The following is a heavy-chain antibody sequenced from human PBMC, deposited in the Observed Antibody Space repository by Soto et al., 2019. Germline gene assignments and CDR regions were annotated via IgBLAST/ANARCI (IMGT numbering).Heavy chain of an antibody. Sequence: QVQLVKSGGGVVQPGRSLRLSCAASGFTFSSYGMHWVRQAPGKGLEWVAVISYDGSNKYYADSVKGRFTISRDNSKNTLYLQMNSLRAEDTAVYYCAKEKSSSWPDYYYYGMDVWGQGTTVTVSS. D-gene: IGHD6-13*01. J-gene: IGHJ6*02. V-gene: IGHV3-30*18. CDR2: ISYDGSNK. CDR1: GFTFSSYG. CDR3: AKEKSSSWPDYYYYGMDV.